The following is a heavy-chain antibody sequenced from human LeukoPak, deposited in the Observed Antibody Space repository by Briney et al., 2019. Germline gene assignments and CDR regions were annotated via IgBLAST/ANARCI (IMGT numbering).Heavy chain of an antibody. CDR2: IYYSENT. J-gene: IGHJ1*01. Sequence: SETLSLTCTVSGGSISGYYWSWIRQPPGKELEWIGYIYYSENTNSNPSLKSRVTISADTSKNQFSLGLNSVTAADTAVYFCGRVRTGNTGSPEYFEDWGQGTLVTVSS. D-gene: IGHD5-12*01. CDR1: GGSISGYY. V-gene: IGHV4-59*01. CDR3: GRVRTGNTGSPEYFED.